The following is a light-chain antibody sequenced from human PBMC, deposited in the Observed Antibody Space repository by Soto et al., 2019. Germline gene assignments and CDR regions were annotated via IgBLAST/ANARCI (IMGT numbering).Light chain of an antibody. CDR2: SAS. Sequence: EVVMTQSPATLSVSPGERATLSCRASQSISSDLAWYQQKPGQGPRLLIYSASTRATGIPARISGSGSETEFTLTISSLQSEDFAVYYCHQDHYWSRPSFGGGTKVEL. V-gene: IGKV3-15*01. J-gene: IGKJ4*01. CDR3: HQDHYWSRPS. CDR1: QSISSD.